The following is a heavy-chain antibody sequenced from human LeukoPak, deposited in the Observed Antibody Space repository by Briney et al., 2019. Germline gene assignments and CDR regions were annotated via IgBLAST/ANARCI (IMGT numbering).Heavy chain of an antibody. Sequence: ASVKVSCKASGYTFTSYYMHWVRRAPGQGLEWMGIINPSGGSTSYAQKFQGRVTMTRDMSTSTVYMELSSLRSEDTAVYYCARASSGSTVTTLFSWFDPWGQGTLVTVSS. J-gene: IGHJ5*02. CDR2: INPSGGST. CDR3: ARASSGSTVTTLFSWFDP. D-gene: IGHD4-17*01. CDR1: GYTFTSYY. V-gene: IGHV1-46*01.